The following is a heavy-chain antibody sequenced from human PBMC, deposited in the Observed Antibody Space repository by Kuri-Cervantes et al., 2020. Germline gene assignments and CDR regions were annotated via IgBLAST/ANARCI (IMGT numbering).Heavy chain of an antibody. CDR1: GFTFSSYW. CDR2: IKQDGSEK. D-gene: IGHD3-10*01. Sequence: GESLKISCAASGFTFSSYWMSWVRQAPGKGLEWVANIKQDGSEKYYVDSVKGRFTISRDNAKNSLYLQMNSLRAEDTAVYYCARHLWNYNGSGKNSFDVWSQGTMVTVSS. J-gene: IGHJ3*01. CDR3: ARHLWNYNGSGKNSFDV. V-gene: IGHV3-7*02.